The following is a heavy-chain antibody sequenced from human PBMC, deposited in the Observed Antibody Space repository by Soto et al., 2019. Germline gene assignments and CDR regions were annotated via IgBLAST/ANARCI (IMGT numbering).Heavy chain of an antibody. Sequence: PVGSLRLSCSASGFTFSDYAMHWGRQAPGKGLEYVSAVSTNGGTTYYADSVKGRFINSRDNVKNILYLQMRSVRAEDTAVYYCVKVMGKTAVGIRSPHDMDVPGPGPTVTDSS. D-gene: IGHD6-13*01. J-gene: IGHJ6*02. CDR3: VKVMGKTAVGIRSPHDMDV. CDR1: GFTFSDYA. CDR2: VSTNGGTT. V-gene: IGHV3-64D*08.